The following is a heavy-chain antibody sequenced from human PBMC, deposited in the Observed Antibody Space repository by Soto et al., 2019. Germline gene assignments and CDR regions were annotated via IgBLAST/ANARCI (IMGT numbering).Heavy chain of an antibody. J-gene: IGHJ3*02. CDR3: PRGGGVGVAGSAAFEM. CDR1: GYPVTAYY. D-gene: IGHD3-3*01. CDR2: INPATGAA. Sequence: QLHLVQSGAVVKKPGASVTFSCSASGYPVTAYYMHWVRQAPGRGLEWMGGINPATGAAKYTQTFQGRATMTRDTSTSTVFMERRGLTSEDTAVFYCPRGGGVGVAGSAAFEMWGQGTLVTVSS. V-gene: IGHV1-2*02.